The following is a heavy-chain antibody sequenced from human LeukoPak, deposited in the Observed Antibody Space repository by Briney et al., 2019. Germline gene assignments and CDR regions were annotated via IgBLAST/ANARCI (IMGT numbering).Heavy chain of an antibody. CDR1: GFTFSSYS. CDR2: ISSSSSTI. J-gene: IGHJ5*02. D-gene: IGHD5-24*01. V-gene: IGHV3-48*01. Sequence: GGSLRLSCAASGFTFSSYSMNWVRQAPGKGLEWVSYISSSSSTIYYADSVKGRFTISRDNAKNSLYLQMNSLRAEDTAVYYCARAGVGWLQFRFDPWGQGTLVTVSS. CDR3: ARAGVGWLQFRFDP.